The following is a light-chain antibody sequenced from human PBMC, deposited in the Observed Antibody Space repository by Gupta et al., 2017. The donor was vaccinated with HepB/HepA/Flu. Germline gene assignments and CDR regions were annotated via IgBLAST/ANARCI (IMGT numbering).Light chain of an antibody. V-gene: IGLV3-19*01. J-gene: IGLJ1*01. CDR3: NSRDSSGNHLRV. Sequence: SSELTQDSAVSVALGQTVSITCQGDSLRRYYASWYQQKPGQAPILVIYGKNNQPSGIPDRFSGSSSGNTASLTITGAQAEDEADYYCNSRDSSGNHLRVFGTGTKVTVL. CDR1: SLRRYY. CDR2: GKN.